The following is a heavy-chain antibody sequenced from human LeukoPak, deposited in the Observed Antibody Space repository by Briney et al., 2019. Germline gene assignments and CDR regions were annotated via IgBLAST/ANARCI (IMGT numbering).Heavy chain of an antibody. CDR1: GGTFSSYA. J-gene: IGHJ5*02. V-gene: IGHV1-69*04. CDR3: ARDLLRITMVRGGLGP. D-gene: IGHD3-10*01. CDR2: IIPILGIA. Sequence: GASVKVSCKASGGTFSSYAISWVRQAPGQGLEWMGRIIPILGIANYAQKFQGRVTITADKSTSTAYMELSSLRSEDTAVYYCARDLLRITMVRGGLGPWGQGTLVTVSS.